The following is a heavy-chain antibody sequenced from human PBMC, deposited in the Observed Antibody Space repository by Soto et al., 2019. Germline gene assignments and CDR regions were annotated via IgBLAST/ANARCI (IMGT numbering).Heavy chain of an antibody. D-gene: IGHD4-17*01. Sequence: SQTLSLTCAISGDSVSSNSAAWNWIRQSPSRGLEWLGRTYYRSKWYNDYAVSVQSRISINPDTSKNQFSLQLNSVTPEDTAVHYCARDPPTATGALDIWGQGTMVTVSS. V-gene: IGHV6-1*01. J-gene: IGHJ3*02. CDR3: ARDPPTATGALDI. CDR1: GDSVSSNSAA. CDR2: TYYRSKWYN.